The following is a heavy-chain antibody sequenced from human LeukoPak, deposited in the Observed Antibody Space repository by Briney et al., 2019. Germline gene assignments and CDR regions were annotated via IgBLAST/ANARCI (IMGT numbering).Heavy chain of an antibody. CDR2: ISGSGGTT. J-gene: IGHJ3*02. CDR1: GFTFYSYG. Sequence: GRSLRLSCAASGFTFYSYGMGWVRQAPGKGLGWVSGISGSGGTTYYADSVKGRFTITRDNSRNTVYLQMNSLRAEDTAVYYCAKDVKTLDAFDIWGRGTMVAVSS. V-gene: IGHV3-23*01. CDR3: AKDVKTLDAFDI.